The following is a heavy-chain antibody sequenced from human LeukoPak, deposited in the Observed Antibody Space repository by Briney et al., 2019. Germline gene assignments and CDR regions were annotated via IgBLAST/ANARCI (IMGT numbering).Heavy chain of an antibody. Sequence: PGRSLRLSCVASGLTFSSYGMHWVRQAPGKGLEGVAVISYDGSNIYYAASVKGRFTISRDNSKNTLYLQMNSLRAEDTAVYYCAKVGCGSGYCAFDYWGQGTLVTVSS. J-gene: IGHJ4*02. CDR1: GLTFSSYG. D-gene: IGHD3-22*01. V-gene: IGHV3-30*18. CDR2: ISYDGSNI. CDR3: AKVGCGSGYCAFDY.